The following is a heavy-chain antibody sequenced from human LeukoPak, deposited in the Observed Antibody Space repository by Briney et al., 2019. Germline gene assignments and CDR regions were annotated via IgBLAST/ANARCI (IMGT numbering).Heavy chain of an antibody. Sequence: GGSLRLSCAASGFTFSSYAMSWVRQAPGKGLEWVSAISGSGGSTYYADSVKGRFTISRDNSKNTLHLQMNSLRAEDTAVYYCAKFLPTHIVVANYYFDYWGQGTLVTVSS. V-gene: IGHV3-23*01. D-gene: IGHD2-21*01. CDR1: GFTFSSYA. CDR2: ISGSGGST. CDR3: AKFLPTHIVVANYYFDY. J-gene: IGHJ4*02.